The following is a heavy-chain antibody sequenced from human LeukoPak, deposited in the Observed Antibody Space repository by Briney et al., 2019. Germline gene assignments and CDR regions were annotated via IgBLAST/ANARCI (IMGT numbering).Heavy chain of an antibody. J-gene: IGHJ4*02. Sequence: GASVKVSCKASGYTFTGYYMHWVRQAPGQGLEWMGWINPNSGGTNYAQKFQGRVTMTRDTSISTAYMELSRLRSDDTAVYYCARRTLVGATHFGYWGQGTLVTVSS. CDR3: ARRTLVGATHFGY. D-gene: IGHD1-26*01. CDR2: INPNSGGT. V-gene: IGHV1-2*02. CDR1: GYTFTGYY.